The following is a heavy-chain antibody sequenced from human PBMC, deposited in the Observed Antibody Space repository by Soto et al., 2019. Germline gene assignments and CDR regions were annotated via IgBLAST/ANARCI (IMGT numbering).Heavy chain of an antibody. CDR1: GGSISSSSYY. D-gene: IGHD2-2*01. CDR2: IYYSGST. V-gene: IGHV4-39*01. J-gene: IGHJ5*02. Sequence: PSETLSLTCTVSGGSISSSSYYWGWIRQPPGKGLEWIGSIYYSGSTYYNPSLKSRVTISVDTSKNQFSLKLSSVTAADTAVYYCSRHKGLDCSSTSCYPRSNWFDPWGQGTLVTVSS. CDR3: SRHKGLDCSSTSCYPRSNWFDP.